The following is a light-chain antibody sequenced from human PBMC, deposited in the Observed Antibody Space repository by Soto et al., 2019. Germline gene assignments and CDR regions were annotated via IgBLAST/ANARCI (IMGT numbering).Light chain of an antibody. CDR1: QTIIHW. V-gene: IGKV1-5*03. CDR2: KAS. J-gene: IGKJ1*01. Sequence: DIQMTQTPSTLSASVGDRVTVTCRASQTIIHWLAWYQQKPGKAPKLLIYKASTLKSGVPSRFSGSGSGTEFTLTISSLQPDDFATYYCQHYNSYSEAFGQGTKVDI. CDR3: QHYNSYSEA.